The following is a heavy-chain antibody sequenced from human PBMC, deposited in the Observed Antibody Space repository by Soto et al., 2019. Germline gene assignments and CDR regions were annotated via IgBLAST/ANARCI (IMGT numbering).Heavy chain of an antibody. CDR2: IYYSGST. J-gene: IGHJ5*02. Sequence: SETLSLTCTVSGGSISSGGYYWSWIRQHPGKGLEWIGYIYYSGSTYYNPSLKSRVTISVDTSKNQFSLKLSSVTAADTAVYYCARDSATMVRGVIENNWFDPWGQGTLVTVSS. D-gene: IGHD3-10*01. CDR1: GGSISSGGYY. V-gene: IGHV4-31*03. CDR3: ARDSATMVRGVIENNWFDP.